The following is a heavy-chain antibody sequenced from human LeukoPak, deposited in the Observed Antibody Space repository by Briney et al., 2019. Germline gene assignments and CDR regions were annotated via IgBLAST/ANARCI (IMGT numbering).Heavy chain of an antibody. D-gene: IGHD3-10*01. Sequence: PGGSLRLSCVVSGITVSNYAINWVRQAPGKGLEWVSGISGSAGGTKYVDSVKGRFTISRDNSLNTVYLQMNSLRAEDTAVYFCAKRGIVIRGILIIGFHKEAYYFDYWGQGILVTVSS. V-gene: IGHV3-23*01. J-gene: IGHJ4*02. CDR1: GITVSNYA. CDR3: AKRGIVIRGILIIGFHKEAYYFDY. CDR2: ISGSAGGT.